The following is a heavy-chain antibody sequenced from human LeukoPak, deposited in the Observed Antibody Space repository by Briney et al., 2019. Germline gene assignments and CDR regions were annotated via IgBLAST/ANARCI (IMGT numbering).Heavy chain of an antibody. J-gene: IGHJ3*02. Sequence: SETLSLTCTVSGDSISSYYWSWIRQPPGKGLEWIGNVYYSGSTNYNPSLKSRVTISIATSKNQFSLKLSSVTAADTAVYYCARESSGESGKYYAFDIWGQGTMVTVSA. CDR3: ARESSGESGKYYAFDI. CDR1: GDSISSYY. CDR2: VYYSGST. V-gene: IGHV4-59*01. D-gene: IGHD1-26*01.